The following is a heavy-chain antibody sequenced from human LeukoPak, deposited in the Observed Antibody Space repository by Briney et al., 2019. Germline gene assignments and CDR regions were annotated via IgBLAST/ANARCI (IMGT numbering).Heavy chain of an antibody. V-gene: IGHV1-3*01. CDR3: AREGIPSFKVAGTGGFDY. CDR2: INAGNGNT. Sequence: ASVKVSCKASGYTFTSYAMHWVRQAPGQRLEWMGWINAGNGNTKYSQKFQGRVTITRDTSASTAYMELSSLRSEDTAVYYCAREGIPSFKVAGTGGFDYWGQGTLVTVSS. D-gene: IGHD6-19*01. CDR1: GYTFTSYA. J-gene: IGHJ4*02.